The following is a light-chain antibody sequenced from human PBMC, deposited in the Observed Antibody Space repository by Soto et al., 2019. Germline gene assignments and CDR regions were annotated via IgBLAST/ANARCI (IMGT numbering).Light chain of an antibody. CDR1: QSVSSN. J-gene: IGKJ1*01. Sequence: EIVMTQSPATLSVSPGERATLSCRASQSVSSNLAWYQQKPGQAPRLLIYGASTRATGIPARFSGRGSGTEFTLIISSLQSEDFAVYYCQHYNNWPPWTFGQGTKVEIK. V-gene: IGKV3-15*01. CDR2: GAS. CDR3: QHYNNWPPWT.